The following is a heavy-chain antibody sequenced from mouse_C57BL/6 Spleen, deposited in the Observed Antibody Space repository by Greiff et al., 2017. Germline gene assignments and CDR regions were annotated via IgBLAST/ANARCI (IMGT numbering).Heavy chain of an antibody. V-gene: IGHV5-4*01. J-gene: IGHJ2*01. D-gene: IGHD4-1*01. CDR1: GFTFSSYA. CDR2: ISDGGSYT. CDR3: ARDHLTGNYFDY. Sequence: EVKLVESGGGLVKPGGSLKLSCAASGFTFSSYAMSWVRQTPEKRLEWVATISDGGSYTYYPDNVKGRFTISRDNAKNNLYLQMSHLKSEDTAMYYCARDHLTGNYFDYWGQGTTLTVSS.